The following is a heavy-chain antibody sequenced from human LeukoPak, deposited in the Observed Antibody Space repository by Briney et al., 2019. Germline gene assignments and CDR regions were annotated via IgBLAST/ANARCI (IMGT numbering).Heavy chain of an antibody. D-gene: IGHD4-17*01. J-gene: IGHJ5*02. Sequence: PSETLSPTCTVSGGSLSSGSNYWRWIRQPAGKGLEWIGRVYTSGSTNYNPSLKSRVTISVDTSKNQFSLKLTSVTAADTAVYYCARYHGDYGPGGQGTLVTVSS. CDR2: VYTSGST. V-gene: IGHV4-61*02. CDR3: ARYHGDYGP. CDR1: GGSLSSGSNY.